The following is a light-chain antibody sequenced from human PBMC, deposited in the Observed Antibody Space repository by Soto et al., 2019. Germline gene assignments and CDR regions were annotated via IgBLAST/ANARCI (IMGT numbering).Light chain of an antibody. Sequence: QSALTQPASVSGSPGQPITISCTGTSSDVGSHNFVSWYQHHPGKAPKLMIFEGNKRPSGISNRFSGSKSGNTASLTISGLQAEDEADYYCSSYAGGGVVFGGGTKVTVL. CDR2: EGN. V-gene: IGLV2-23*01. CDR3: SSYAGGGVV. CDR1: SSDVGSHNF. J-gene: IGLJ2*01.